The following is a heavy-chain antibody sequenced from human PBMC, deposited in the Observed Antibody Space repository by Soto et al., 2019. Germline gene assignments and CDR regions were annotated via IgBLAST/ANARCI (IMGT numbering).Heavy chain of an antibody. D-gene: IGHD3-16*02. CDR2: IIPIFGTA. CDR1: GGTFSSYA. CDR3: GYTRH. V-gene: IGHV1-69*06. J-gene: IGHJ4*02. Sequence: SVKVACKASGGTFSSYAISWVRQAPGQGLEWMGGIIPIFGTANYAQKFQGRVTITADKSTSKDHMELSSLRSEDTAGYYCGYTRHWGQGTLVT.